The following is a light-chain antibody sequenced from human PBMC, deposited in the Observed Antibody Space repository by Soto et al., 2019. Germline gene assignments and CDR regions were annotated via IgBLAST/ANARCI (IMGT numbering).Light chain of an antibody. CDR3: QQYGSSLT. CDR1: QSVSSSY. Sequence: EIVLTQSPGTLSLSPGERATLSCRASQSVSSSYLAWYQQKPGQAPRLLIYGASSRATGIPDRFSGSGSGTDFTLTISRLEPEDFAVYYCQQYGSSLTLGQGTNLDIK. V-gene: IGKV3-20*01. J-gene: IGKJ1*01. CDR2: GAS.